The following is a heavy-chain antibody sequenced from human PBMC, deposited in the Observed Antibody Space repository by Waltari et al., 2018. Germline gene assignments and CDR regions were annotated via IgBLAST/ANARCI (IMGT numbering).Heavy chain of an antibody. CDR3: ARDRGRGLYLDS. J-gene: IGHJ4*02. D-gene: IGHD1-26*01. Sequence: GRRSPGKGREWIGRFYGSGKTNYYPSLESRVTVSMDTSNNQFSLKLTSPTAADTAVYYCARDRGRGLYLDSWGQGTLVTVSP. V-gene: IGHV4-4*02. CDR2: FYGSGKT.